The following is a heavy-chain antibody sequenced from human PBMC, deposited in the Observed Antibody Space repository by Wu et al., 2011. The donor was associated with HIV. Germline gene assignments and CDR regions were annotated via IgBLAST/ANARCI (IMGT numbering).Heavy chain of an antibody. CDR2: ISTYNGNT. V-gene: IGHV1-18*01. CDR1: SYTFGSYA. Sequence: QVQLVQSGPEVKKPGASVKVSCTASSYTFGSYAMGWVRQAPGQGLEWMGWISTYNGNTNYVQNLQGRVTLTTDTSTNTAYMELRSLRSDDTAVYYCARDESGTSSYYGMDVWGQGTTVTVSS. D-gene: IGHD1-26*01. J-gene: IGHJ6*02. CDR3: ARDESGTSSYYGMDV.